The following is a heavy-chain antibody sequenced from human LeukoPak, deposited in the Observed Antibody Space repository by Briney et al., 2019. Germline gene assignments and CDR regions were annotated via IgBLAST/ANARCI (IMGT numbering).Heavy chain of an antibody. V-gene: IGHV1-69*01. Sequence: ASVKVSCKASGGTFSSYAISWVRQAPGQGLEWMGGIIPIFGTANYAQKFQGRVTITADESTSTAYMELSSLRSEDTAVYYCASSTTVTTSWFDPWGQGTLVSVSS. CDR3: ASSTTVTTSWFDP. D-gene: IGHD4-17*01. CDR2: IIPIFGTA. CDR1: GGTFSSYA. J-gene: IGHJ5*02.